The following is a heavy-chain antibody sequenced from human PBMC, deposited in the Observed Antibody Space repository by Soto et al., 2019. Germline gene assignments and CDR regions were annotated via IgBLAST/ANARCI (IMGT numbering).Heavy chain of an antibody. V-gene: IGHV3-53*01. CDR1: EFTVISKY. D-gene: IGHD2-15*01. Sequence: PGGSLRLSCAASEFTVISKYMNSVRQAPGKGLEWVSIIWSAGLTYYADSVRCRFTISRDISKNILFLQMNNLRAEDSAIYYCARELPPDLWGQGHLVTVSS. J-gene: IGHJ5*02. CDR2: IWSAGLT. CDR3: ARELPPDL.